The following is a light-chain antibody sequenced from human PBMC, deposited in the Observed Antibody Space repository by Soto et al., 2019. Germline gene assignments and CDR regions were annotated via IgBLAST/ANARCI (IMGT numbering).Light chain of an antibody. CDR3: CSYAGSSTSVV. CDR1: SSDVGSYNL. J-gene: IGLJ2*01. Sequence: QSALTQPASVSGSPGQSITISCTGTSSDVGSYNLVSWYQQHPGKAHKLMIYEGSKRPSGVSHRFSGSKSGNTASLTISGLPAEDEADYYCCSYAGSSTSVVFGGGTKLTVL. V-gene: IGLV2-23*01. CDR2: EGS.